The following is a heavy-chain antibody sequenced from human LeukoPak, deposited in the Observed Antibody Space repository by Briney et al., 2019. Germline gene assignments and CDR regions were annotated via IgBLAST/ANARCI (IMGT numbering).Heavy chain of an antibody. CDR2: IYHSGST. V-gene: IGHV4-59*01. D-gene: IGHD3-16*01. Sequence: MSSETLSLTCTVSGGSISSYYWSWIRQPPGKGLEWIGYIYHSGSTKYNPSLKSRVTISIDTSKNQFSLRLSSVTAADTAVYYCARVSTYYDYVWGSSKYYYYMDVWGKGTTVTVSS. CDR3: ARVSTYYDYVWGSSKYYYYMDV. J-gene: IGHJ6*03. CDR1: GGSISSYY.